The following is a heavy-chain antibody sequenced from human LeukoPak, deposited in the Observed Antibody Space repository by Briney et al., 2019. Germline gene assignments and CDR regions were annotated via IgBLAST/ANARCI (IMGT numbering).Heavy chain of an antibody. V-gene: IGHV3-73*01. D-gene: IGHD2-21*02. CDR2: IRSKANSYAT. Sequence: GGSLRLSCAASGFTFSGSAMHWVRQASGKGLEWVGRIRSKANSYATAYAASVKGRFTISRDDSKNTAYLQMNSLKTEDTAVYYCTREKYCGGDCYSGGDWFDPWGQGTLVTVSS. CDR1: GFTFSGSA. CDR3: TREKYCGGDCYSGGDWFDP. J-gene: IGHJ5*02.